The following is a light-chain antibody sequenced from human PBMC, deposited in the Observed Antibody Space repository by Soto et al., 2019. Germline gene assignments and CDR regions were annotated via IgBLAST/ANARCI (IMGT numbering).Light chain of an antibody. Sequence: EIVLTQSPGTLSLSPGERATLSCRASQSVSSSYLAWYQQKPGQAPRLLIYGASIRATGIPDRFSGSGSGKDFTLTISRLEPEDFAVYYCQQYGSSPTFGQGTKVDIK. V-gene: IGKV3-20*01. CDR1: QSVSSSY. CDR3: QQYGSSPT. J-gene: IGKJ1*01. CDR2: GAS.